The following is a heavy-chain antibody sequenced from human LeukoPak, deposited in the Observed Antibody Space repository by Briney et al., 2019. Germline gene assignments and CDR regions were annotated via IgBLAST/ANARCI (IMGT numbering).Heavy chain of an antibody. D-gene: IGHD4-17*01. V-gene: IGHV4-34*01. J-gene: IGHJ3*02. Sequence: SETLPLTCAVYGGSFSGYYWSWIRQPPGKGLEWIGEINHTGSTKYNPSLKSRVSISVDTSKNQFSLRLTSVTAADTAVYHCARVGYPTQRRVLSTVTIPTAGAFDIWGQGTLVTVSS. CDR3: ARVGYPTQRRVLSTVTIPTAGAFDI. CDR1: GGSFSGYY. CDR2: INHTGST.